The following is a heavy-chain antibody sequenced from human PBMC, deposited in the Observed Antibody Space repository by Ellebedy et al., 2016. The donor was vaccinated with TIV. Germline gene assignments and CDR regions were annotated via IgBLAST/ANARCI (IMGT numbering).Heavy chain of an antibody. V-gene: IGHV4-34*01. CDR3: ARGSSGYYAYYYYYGMDV. D-gene: IGHD3-22*01. CDR1: GGSISSYY. J-gene: IGHJ6*02. Sequence: SETLSLTXTVSGGSISSYYWSWIRQPPGKGLEWIGEINHSGSTNYNPSLKSRVTISVDTSKNQFSLKLSSVTAADTAVYYCARGSSGYYAYYYYYGMDVWGQGTTVTVSS. CDR2: INHSGST.